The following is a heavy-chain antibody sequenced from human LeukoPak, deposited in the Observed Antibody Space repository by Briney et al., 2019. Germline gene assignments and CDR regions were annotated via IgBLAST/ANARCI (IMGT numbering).Heavy chain of an antibody. Sequence: AGSLRLSCAVSGFSANDNYMSCVRQAPGKGLQWVSVMFPDCRTYYADSVKGRFTISRDLARNTLLLQMHSLRADDTAVHYCARKNPVYGDYDYWGQGTLVTVSS. V-gene: IGHV3-53*01. CDR1: GFSANDNY. D-gene: IGHD4-17*01. CDR3: ARKNPVYGDYDY. CDR2: MFPDCRT. J-gene: IGHJ4*02.